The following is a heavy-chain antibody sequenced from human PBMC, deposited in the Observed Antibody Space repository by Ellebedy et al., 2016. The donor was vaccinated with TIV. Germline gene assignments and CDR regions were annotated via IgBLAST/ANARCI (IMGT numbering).Heavy chain of an antibody. CDR3: ARPWIQLWFDPFDP. CDR2: IKQDGSEK. Sequence: GGSLRLXXAASGFTFSSYWMGWVRQAPGKGLEWVANIKQDGSEKYYVDSVKGRFTISRDNAKNSLYLQMNSLRAEDTAVYYCARPWIQLWFDPFDPWGQGTLVTVSS. V-gene: IGHV3-7*01. CDR1: GFTFSSYW. D-gene: IGHD5-18*01. J-gene: IGHJ5*02.